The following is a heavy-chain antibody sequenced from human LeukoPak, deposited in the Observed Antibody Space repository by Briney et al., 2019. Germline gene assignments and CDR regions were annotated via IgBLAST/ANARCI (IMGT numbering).Heavy chain of an antibody. V-gene: IGHV3-23*01. CDR3: AKGLKYYYDSSPSPGMY. J-gene: IGHJ4*02. CDR2: IRGSGGST. D-gene: IGHD3-22*01. CDR1: VLTFSSYA. Sequence: GGSLRLACAASVLTFSSYAMSWVRQAPEKGLEWVSGIRGSGGSTYYADSVKGRFTISRDNSKNTLYLQMNSLRAEDTAVYYCAKGLKYYYDSSPSPGMYWGQGTLVTVSS.